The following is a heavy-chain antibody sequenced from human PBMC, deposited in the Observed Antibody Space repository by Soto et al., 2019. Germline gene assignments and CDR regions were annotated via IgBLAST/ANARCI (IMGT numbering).Heavy chain of an antibody. CDR3: ARVSLEYGDYSEIDF. V-gene: IGHV3-30-3*01. Sequence: QVQLVESGGGVVQPGRSLRLSCVASGFTLTTYIMHWVRQAPGKGLEWVAVISYDGSNKYYADSVKGRFTISRDNSKNTLYLQIDSLRPADTAVYYCARVSLEYGDYSEIDFWGRGTLVTVSS. D-gene: IGHD4-17*01. J-gene: IGHJ4*02. CDR2: ISYDGSNK. CDR1: GFTLTTYI.